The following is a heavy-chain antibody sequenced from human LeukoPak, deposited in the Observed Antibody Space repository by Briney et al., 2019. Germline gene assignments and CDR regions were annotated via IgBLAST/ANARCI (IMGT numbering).Heavy chain of an antibody. CDR2: IIPNSGGT. CDR3: ARSPHILTGENFDY. Sequence: ASVKVSCKASGYTFTVYYIHWLRQAPGQGLEWMGWIIPNSGGTKYAQKFQDRVTMTRDTSISTAYMEMSRLRSDDTALYYCARSPHILTGENFDYWGQGTLVTVSS. V-gene: IGHV1-2*02. J-gene: IGHJ4*02. CDR1: GYTFTVYY. D-gene: IGHD3-9*01.